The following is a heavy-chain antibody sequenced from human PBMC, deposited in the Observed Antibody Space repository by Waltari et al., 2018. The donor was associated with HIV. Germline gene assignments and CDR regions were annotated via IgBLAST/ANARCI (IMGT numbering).Heavy chain of an antibody. CDR3: ARDFRDFSGNWGFDS. Sequence: EGQVQESGGGFIQPGVSLRLSCAASGFSFSRPPMNLVSQVPGKGLEWISYITSGSDVIYYSDYVKGRFTISRDNAASSLYLQMNSLRGEDTAVYYCARDFRDFSGNWGFDSWGQGTLVTVSS. D-gene: IGHD3-10*01. CDR1: GFSFSRPP. J-gene: IGHJ4*02. V-gene: IGHV3-48*01. CDR2: ITSGSDVI.